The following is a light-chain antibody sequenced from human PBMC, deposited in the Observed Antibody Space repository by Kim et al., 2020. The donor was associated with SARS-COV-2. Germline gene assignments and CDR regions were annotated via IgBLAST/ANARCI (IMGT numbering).Light chain of an antibody. V-gene: IGKV1-17*03. CDR2: ASS. J-gene: IGKJ5*01. Sequence: ASEGDRVTITWRASQDISNYLAWVQQKPRKAPKRLIYASSTLQSGVPSRFSGSGSETEFTLTISSLQPKDFATYYCLQHNTYPITLGQGTRLEIK. CDR1: QDISNY. CDR3: LQHNTYPIT.